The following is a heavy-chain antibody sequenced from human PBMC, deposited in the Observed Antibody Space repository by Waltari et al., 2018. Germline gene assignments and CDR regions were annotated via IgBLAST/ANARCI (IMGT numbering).Heavy chain of an antibody. D-gene: IGHD3-10*01. CDR1: GFRFSNYW. V-gene: IGHV3-74*03. CDR2: ISNDATTL. CDR3: ARLAPRTYRSPVPGRHYYYGMDV. J-gene: IGHJ6*02. Sequence: EEQLLESGGGLVQPGDSLRLSCAASGFRFSNYWMNWVRQAPGKGLVWVERISNDATTLPYADSVKGRFTISRDNAKNTVYLQMKRLRADDTAVYYCARLAPRTYRSPVPGRHYYYGMDVWGQGTTVTVSS.